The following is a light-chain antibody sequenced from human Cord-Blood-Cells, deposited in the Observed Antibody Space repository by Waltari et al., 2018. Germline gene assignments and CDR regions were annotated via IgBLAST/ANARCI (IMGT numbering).Light chain of an antibody. Sequence: QSALTQPASVSGSPGQSITISCTGTSSDVGSYNLVSWYQQHPGKAPKLMIYEGSKWPSVVSNRFSGSKSGNTASLTISGLQAEDEADYCCSYAGSSTFVVFGGGTKLTVL. CDR1: SSDVGSYNL. CDR2: EGS. J-gene: IGLJ2*01. V-gene: IGLV2-23*03. CDR3: CSYAGSSTFVV.